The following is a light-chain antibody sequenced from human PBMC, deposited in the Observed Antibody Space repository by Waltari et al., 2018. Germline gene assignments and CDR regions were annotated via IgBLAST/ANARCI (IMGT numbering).Light chain of an antibody. J-gene: IGKJ4*01. CDR2: RAS. V-gene: IGKV1-5*03. Sequence: DIQMTQSPSTLSASVGDRVTITCRASQSISVWLAWYQQKPGRAPKLLIFRASSLESGVPSRFSGSGSGTEFTLTISSLQPDDFATYYSQQYDSYSTTFGGGTKVEIK. CDR1: QSISVW. CDR3: QQYDSYSTT.